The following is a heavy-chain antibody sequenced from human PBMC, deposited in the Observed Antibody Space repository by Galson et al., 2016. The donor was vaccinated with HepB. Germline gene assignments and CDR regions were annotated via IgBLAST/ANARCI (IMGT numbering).Heavy chain of an antibody. D-gene: IGHD2-2*01. Sequence: SVKVSCKASGGTFSTYAINWVRQAPGQGLEWMGGIIPIFGTANYAQKFQGRVTVTADESTSTAYMELSSLRSEDTAVYYCARDRPYCSSTSCHNTLFDSWGQGTLVTVSS. V-gene: IGHV1-69*13. CDR3: ARDRPYCSSTSCHNTLFDS. CDR2: IIPIFGTA. J-gene: IGHJ4*02. CDR1: GGTFSTYA.